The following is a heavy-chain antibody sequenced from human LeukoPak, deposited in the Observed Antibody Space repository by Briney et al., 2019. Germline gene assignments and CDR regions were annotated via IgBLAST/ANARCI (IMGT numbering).Heavy chain of an antibody. CDR1: GGSISSSSYY. D-gene: IGHD2-2*01. CDR2: IYYSGST. CDR3: ARDEGSSYPFDY. Sequence: SETLSLTCTVSGGSISSSSYYWGWIRQPPGKGLEWIGGIYYSGSTYYNPSLRSRVTISVDTSKNQFFLNLSSVTAADTAVYFCARDEGSSYPFDYWGQGTLVTVSS. J-gene: IGHJ4*02. V-gene: IGHV4-39*07.